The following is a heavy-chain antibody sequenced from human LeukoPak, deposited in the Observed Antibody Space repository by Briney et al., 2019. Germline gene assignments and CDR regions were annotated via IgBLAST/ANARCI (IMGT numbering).Heavy chain of an antibody. CDR3: ARGYGGPDY. CDR2: ISGSGGST. CDR1: GFTFSSYG. J-gene: IGHJ4*02. D-gene: IGHD4-23*01. Sequence: GGTLRLSCAASGFTFSSYGMSWVRQAPGKGLEWVSAISGSGGSTYYADSVKGRFTISRDNAKNTLCLQMNSLRAEDTAVYYCARGYGGPDYWGQGTLVTVSS. V-gene: IGHV3-23*01.